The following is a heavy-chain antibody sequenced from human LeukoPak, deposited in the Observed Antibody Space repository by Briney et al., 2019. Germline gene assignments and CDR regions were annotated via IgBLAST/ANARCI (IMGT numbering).Heavy chain of an antibody. CDR1: GGSISTYF. V-gene: IGHV4-59*08. CDR3: ARHKTGGTYPLDY. Sequence: SETLSLTCTVSGGSISTYFWSWIRQPPGKGLEWIGHIYYSGSTTYNPSLKSRVTISVDASKNQFSLKLSSVTAADTAVYYCARHKTGGTYPLDYWGQGTLVTVTS. J-gene: IGHJ4*02. CDR2: IYYSGST. D-gene: IGHD1-26*01.